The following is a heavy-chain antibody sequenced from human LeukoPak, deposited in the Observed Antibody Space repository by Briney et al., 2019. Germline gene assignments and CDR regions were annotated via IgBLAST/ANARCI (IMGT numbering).Heavy chain of an antibody. CDR1: GGSISSGGYY. J-gene: IGHJ5*02. Sequence: SETLSFTCTVSGGSISSGGYYWSWIRQHPGKGLEWIGYIYYSGSTYYNPSLKSRVTISVDTSKNQFSLKLSSVTAADTAVYYCARGAAGTVGDWFDPWGQGTLVTVSS. CDR2: IYYSGST. CDR3: ARGAAGTVGDWFDP. D-gene: IGHD6-13*01. V-gene: IGHV4-31*03.